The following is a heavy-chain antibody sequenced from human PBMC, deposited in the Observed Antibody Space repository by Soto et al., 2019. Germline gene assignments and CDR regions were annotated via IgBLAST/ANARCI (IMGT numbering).Heavy chain of an antibody. J-gene: IGHJ4*02. CDR3: ARLDSSGYYLVDY. Sequence: PVGSLRLSCAASGFTFSSYAMSWVRQAPGKGLEWVSAISGSGGSTYYADSVKGQVTISADKSIRTAHLQWTSLKASNTAKYYCARLDSSGYYLVDYWGQGTLVTVSS. CDR2: ISGSGGST. V-gene: IGHV3-23*01. CDR1: GFTFSSYA. D-gene: IGHD3-22*01.